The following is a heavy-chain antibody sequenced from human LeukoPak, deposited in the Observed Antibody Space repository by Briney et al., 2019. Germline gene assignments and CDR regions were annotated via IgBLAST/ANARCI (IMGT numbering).Heavy chain of an antibody. CDR3: AKDISIAVAGTGFDY. Sequence: GGSLRLSCAASGFTFSSYAMSWVRQAPGKGLEWVSAISGSGGSTYYADSVKGRFTISRDNSKNTPYLQMNSLRAEDTAVYYCAKDISIAVAGTGFDYWGQGTLVTVSS. J-gene: IGHJ4*02. V-gene: IGHV3-23*01. D-gene: IGHD6-19*01. CDR1: GFTFSSYA. CDR2: ISGSGGST.